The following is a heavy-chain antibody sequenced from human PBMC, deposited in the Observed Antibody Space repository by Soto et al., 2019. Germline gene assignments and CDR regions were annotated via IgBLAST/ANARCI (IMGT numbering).Heavy chain of an antibody. CDR1: GYTFSNYG. CDR3: ARDGRPLVPNAAKFDI. Sequence: QVHLVQSGAEVRRPGASVRVSCKASGYTFSNYGVNWVRQAPGQGLEWLGWISAYNGNKKSAQKSQDRLTMATDPPTSTAYMELRSLRADDTAVYFCARDGRPLVPNAAKFDIWGQGTMITVSS. V-gene: IGHV1-18*01. D-gene: IGHD6-6*01. J-gene: IGHJ3*02. CDR2: ISAYNGNK.